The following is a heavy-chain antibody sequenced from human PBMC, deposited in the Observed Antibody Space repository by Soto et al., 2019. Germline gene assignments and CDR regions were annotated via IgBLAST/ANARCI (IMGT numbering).Heavy chain of an antibody. CDR3: ARVSPGSYGLFDY. J-gene: IGHJ4*02. V-gene: IGHV4-4*02. CDR2: IYHSGAT. D-gene: IGHD1-26*01. Sequence: QVQLQESGPGLVKPSGTLSLTCAVPGGSISSTNWWSWVRQPPGKGLEWIGEIYHSGATNYNPSLKSRVTISVDRSKNQFSLEVSSVTAADTAVYYCARVSPGSYGLFDYWGQGTLVTVSS. CDR1: GGSISSTNW.